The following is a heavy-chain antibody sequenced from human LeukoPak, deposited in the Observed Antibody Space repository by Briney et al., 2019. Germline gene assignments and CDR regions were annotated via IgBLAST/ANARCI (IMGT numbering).Heavy chain of an antibody. V-gene: IGHV4-34*01. Sequence: SETLSLTCAVYGGSFSGYYWSWIRQPPGKGLEWIGEINHSGSTNYNPSLKSRVIISVDTSKNQFSLKLSSVTAADTAVYYCARRYYYDSSGYYQTNYYFDYWGQGTLVTVSS. CDR2: INHSGST. CDR1: GGSFSGYY. D-gene: IGHD3-22*01. J-gene: IGHJ4*02. CDR3: ARRYYYDSSGYYQTNYYFDY.